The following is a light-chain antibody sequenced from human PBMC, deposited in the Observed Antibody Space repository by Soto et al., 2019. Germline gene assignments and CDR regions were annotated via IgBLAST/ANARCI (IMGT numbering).Light chain of an antibody. J-gene: IGKJ2*01. CDR3: QQYNNWPYT. Sequence: EIVMTQSPATLSVSPGERATLSCRASQSVSSNLAWYQQKPGQAPRLLIYGASTRATGIPARFSGSGSGTESTLTISSLQSEDFAVYYGQQYNNWPYTFGQGTKLEIK. CDR2: GAS. V-gene: IGKV3-15*01. CDR1: QSVSSN.